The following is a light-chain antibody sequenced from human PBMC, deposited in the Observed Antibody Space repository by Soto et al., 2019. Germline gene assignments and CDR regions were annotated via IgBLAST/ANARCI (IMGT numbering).Light chain of an antibody. J-gene: IGLJ2*01. CDR2: YDS. CDR1: NIGSKS. V-gene: IGLV3-21*04. CDR3: QVWDSSSDHPVV. Sequence: SYELTQPPSVSVAPGKTARITCGGNNIGSKSVHWYQQKPGQAPVLVIYYDSDRPSGIPERFSGFNSGNTATLTISRVEAGDEADYYCQVWDSSSDHPVVFGGGTQLTVL.